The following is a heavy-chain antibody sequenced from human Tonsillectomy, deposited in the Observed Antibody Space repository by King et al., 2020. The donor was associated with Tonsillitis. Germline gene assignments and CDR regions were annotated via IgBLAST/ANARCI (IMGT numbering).Heavy chain of an antibody. CDR2: IYYTGST. D-gene: IGHD1-26*01. V-gene: IGHV4-59*01. Sequence: VQLQESGPGLVKPSETLSLTCTVSGGSISAYYWSWIRQPPGKGLEWIGYIYYTGSTNYNPSLNSRVAISLDTSQNQFSLKLSSVTAEDTAFYNCARGTGWELLGNFDYWGQGTLVTVSS. CDR3: ARGTGWELLGNFDY. J-gene: IGHJ4*02. CDR1: GGSISAYY.